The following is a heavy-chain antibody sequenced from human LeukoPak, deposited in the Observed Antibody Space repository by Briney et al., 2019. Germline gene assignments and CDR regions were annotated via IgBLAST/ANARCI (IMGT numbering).Heavy chain of an antibody. V-gene: IGHV3-21*01. CDR2: ISGSSGYI. D-gene: IGHD6-13*01. CDR3: ARGGYSSSWPFL. Sequence: GGSLRLSCAASRFTLSSYTMDRVRQAPGKGLEWVSSISGSSGYIYYADSVKGRFTISRDNAKNSLYLQMNSLRAEDTAVYYCARGGYSSSWPFLWGQGTLVTVSS. J-gene: IGHJ4*02. CDR1: RFTLSSYT.